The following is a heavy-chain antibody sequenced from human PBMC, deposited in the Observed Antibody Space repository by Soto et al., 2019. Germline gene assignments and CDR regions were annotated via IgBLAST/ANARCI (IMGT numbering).Heavy chain of an antibody. Sequence: PGRSLSLSCSASGFTLSCYWISWVRQAPGKGLEWVANIKQDGSEKYYVDSVTDRFTISTDNAKNSLYLQMNHVRPHGPPEYYWVVVVASIDYWGQGTMVTVSS. V-gene: IGHV3-7*05. CDR2: IKQDGSEK. CDR1: GFTLSCYW. J-gene: IGHJ4*02. D-gene: IGHD3-22*01. CDR3: VVVVASIDY.